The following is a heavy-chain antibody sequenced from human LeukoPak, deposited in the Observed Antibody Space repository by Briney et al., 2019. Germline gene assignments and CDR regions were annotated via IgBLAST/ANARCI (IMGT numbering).Heavy chain of an antibody. V-gene: IGHV3-23*01. J-gene: IGHJ5*02. Sequence: GGSLRLSCAASGFTFSTYAMNWVRQAPGKGLEWVSVISGSGVSTHYADSVKGRFTISRDNSKNTLYLQMNSLRAEDTAVYYCAKDFTIFGVVTNNRFDPWGQGTLVTVSS. CDR2: ISGSGVST. CDR3: AKDFTIFGVVTNNRFDP. CDR1: GFTFSTYA. D-gene: IGHD3-3*01.